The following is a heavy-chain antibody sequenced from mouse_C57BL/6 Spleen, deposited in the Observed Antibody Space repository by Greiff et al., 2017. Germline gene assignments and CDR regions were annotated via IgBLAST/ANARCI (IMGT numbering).Heavy chain of an antibody. CDR1: GYTFTSYW. Sequence: QVQLQQPGAELVRPGTSVKLSCKASGYTFTSYWMHWVKQRPGQGLEWIGVIDPSDSYTNYNQKFKGKATLTVDTSSSTAYMHLSSLTSENSAVYYCARWDYPYWGQGTTLTVSS. D-gene: IGHD2-4*01. V-gene: IGHV1-59*01. CDR2: IDPSDSYT. J-gene: IGHJ2*01. CDR3: ARWDYPY.